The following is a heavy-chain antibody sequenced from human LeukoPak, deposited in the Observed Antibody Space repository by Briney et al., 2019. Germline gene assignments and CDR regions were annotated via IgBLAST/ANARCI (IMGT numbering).Heavy chain of an antibody. CDR1: GFTFSDYA. D-gene: IGHD6-19*01. Sequence: GGSLRLSCAASGFTFSDYAMGWVRQAPGKGLEWVSDTSGSGGSMSYADSVKGRFTISRDNSKNTLYLQMNSLRVEDTAVYYCAKEGYSSSFVFYFDYWGQGTRVTVSS. CDR2: TSGSGGSM. V-gene: IGHV3-23*01. CDR3: AKEGYSSSFVFYFDY. J-gene: IGHJ4*02.